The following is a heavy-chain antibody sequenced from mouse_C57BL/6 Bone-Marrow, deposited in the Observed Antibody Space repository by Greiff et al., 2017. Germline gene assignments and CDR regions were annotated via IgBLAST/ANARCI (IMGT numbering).Heavy chain of an antibody. Sequence: QVQLQQSGAELVRPGTSVKMSCKASGYTFTNYWIGWAKQRPGHGLEWIGDIYPGGGYTNYNEKFKGKATLTADKSSSTAYMQVSSLTSEDSAVYYCAREGYYDYDVDYWGQGTTLTVSS. CDR2: IYPGGGYT. V-gene: IGHV1-63*01. D-gene: IGHD2-4*01. CDR1: GYTFTNYW. J-gene: IGHJ2*01. CDR3: AREGYYDYDVDY.